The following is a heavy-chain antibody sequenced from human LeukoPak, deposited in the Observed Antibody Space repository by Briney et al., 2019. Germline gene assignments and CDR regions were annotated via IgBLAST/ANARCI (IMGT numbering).Heavy chain of an antibody. V-gene: IGHV4-61*02. CDR1: GGSISSDNYF. CDR2: IYTSGGT. D-gene: IGHD3-16*01. CDR3: ASIRRGEYLPGSH. J-gene: IGHJ4*02. Sequence: SQTLSLTCTVSGGSISSDNYFWNWIRQPAGKGLEWIGRIYTSGGTNYNPSLKSRVTISVDTSKNQFSLKLTSVTAADAAVYYCASIRRGEYLPGSHWGQGALVTVSS.